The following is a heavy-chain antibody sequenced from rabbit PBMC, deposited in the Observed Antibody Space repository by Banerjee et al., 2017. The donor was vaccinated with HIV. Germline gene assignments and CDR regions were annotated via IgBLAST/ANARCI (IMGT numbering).Heavy chain of an antibody. CDR1: GFSFDSSYW. CDR2: IYNTDGTT. CDR3: ARDLAGVIGWNFNL. Sequence: QEQLEESGGDLVKPEGSLTLTCTASGFSFDSSYWICWVRQAPGKGPEWIACIYNTDGTTYYASWVNGRFTISRSTSLNTVTLQMTSLTAADTATYFCARDLAGVIGWNFNLWGPGTLVTVS. V-gene: IGHV1S47*01. D-gene: IGHD4-1*01. J-gene: IGHJ4*01.